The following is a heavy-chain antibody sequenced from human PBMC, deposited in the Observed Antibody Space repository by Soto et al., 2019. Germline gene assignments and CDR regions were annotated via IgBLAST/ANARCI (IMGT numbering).Heavy chain of an antibody. Sequence: KPSETLSLTCTVSGGSISSGGYYWSWIRQHPGKGLEWIGYIYYSGSTYYNPSLKSRVTISVDTSKNQFSLKLSSVTAADTAVYYCARADLSSVAGTGSGAFDIWGQGTMVTVSS. D-gene: IGHD6-19*01. V-gene: IGHV4-31*03. CDR3: ARADLSSVAGTGSGAFDI. CDR1: GGSISSGGYY. J-gene: IGHJ3*02. CDR2: IYYSGST.